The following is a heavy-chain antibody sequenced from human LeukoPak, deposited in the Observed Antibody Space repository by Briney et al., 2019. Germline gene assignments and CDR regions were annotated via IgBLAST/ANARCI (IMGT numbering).Heavy chain of an antibody. CDR3: ASGPYDSSGYYYVDTPFDY. V-gene: IGHV1-2*02. CDR2: INPNSGGT. D-gene: IGHD3-22*01. J-gene: IGHJ4*02. Sequence: ASVKVSCKASGYTFTGYYTHWVRQAPGQGLEWMGWINPNSGGTNYAQKFQGRVTMTRDTSISTAYMELSRLRSDDTAVYYCASGPYDSSGYYYVDTPFDYWGQGTLVTVSS. CDR1: GYTFTGYY.